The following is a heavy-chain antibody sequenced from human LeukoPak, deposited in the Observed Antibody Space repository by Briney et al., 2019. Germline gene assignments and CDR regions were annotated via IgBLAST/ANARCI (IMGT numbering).Heavy chain of an antibody. CDR3: ARDVTGDQSWFFDL. V-gene: IGHV1-2*02. CDR2: INPNSGGT. J-gene: IGHJ2*01. D-gene: IGHD7-27*01. CDR1: GYTFIVYY. Sequence: VASVKVSCTASGYTFIVYYMHWVRQAPGQGLEWMGWINPNSGGTNYQGRVTMTRDTSISTAYMELSRLRSDDTAVYYCARDVTGDQSWFFDLWGRGTLVTVSS.